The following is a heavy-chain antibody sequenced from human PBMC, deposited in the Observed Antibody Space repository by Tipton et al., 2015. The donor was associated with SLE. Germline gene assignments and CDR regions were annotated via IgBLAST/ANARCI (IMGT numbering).Heavy chain of an antibody. V-gene: IGHV4-4*02. D-gene: IGHD3-10*01. CDR2: IYYSGST. CDR1: GGSISSSNW. CDR3: ARDPYGSGSYRY. Sequence: TLSLTCAVSGGSISSSNWWSWVRQPPGKGLEWIGEIYYSGSTYYNPSLKSRVTISVDTSKNQFSLKLSSVTAADTAVYYCARDPYGSGSYRYWGQGTLVTVSS. J-gene: IGHJ4*02.